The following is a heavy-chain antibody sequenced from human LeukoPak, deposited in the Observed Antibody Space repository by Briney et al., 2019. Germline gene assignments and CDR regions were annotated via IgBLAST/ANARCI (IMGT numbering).Heavy chain of an antibody. CDR2: IYNSGRS. J-gene: IGHJ5*02. D-gene: IGHD2-8*02. CDR3: AGGSGASWFDP. Sequence: SETLSLTCSVSGGSISSGYWSWIRQPPGKGLEWIAYIYNSGRSNYNPSLKSRVTISLDMSKNQFSLKLSSVTAADTAVYYCAGGSGASWFDPWGQGTLVTVSS. V-gene: IGHV4-59*01. CDR1: GGSISSGY.